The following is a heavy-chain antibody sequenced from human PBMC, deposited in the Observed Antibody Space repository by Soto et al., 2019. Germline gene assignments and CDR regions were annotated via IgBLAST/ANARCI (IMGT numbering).Heavy chain of an antibody. D-gene: IGHD6-6*01. J-gene: IGHJ6*03. Sequence: PSETLSLTCAVYGGSFSGYYWSWIRQPPGKGLEWIGEINHSGSTNYNPSLKSRVTISVDTSKNQFSLKLSSVTAADTAVYYCARHKSGYSSPSTGTPRTRYYYYYYMDVWGKGTTVTVS. V-gene: IGHV4-34*01. CDR1: GGSFSGYY. CDR2: INHSGST. CDR3: ARHKSGYSSPSTGTPRTRYYYYYYMDV.